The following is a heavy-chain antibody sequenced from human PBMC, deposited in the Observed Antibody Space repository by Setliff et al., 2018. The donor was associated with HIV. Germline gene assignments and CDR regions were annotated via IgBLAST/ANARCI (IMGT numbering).Heavy chain of an antibody. V-gene: IGHV4-34*01. D-gene: IGHD2-2*01. Sequence: SETLSLTCGVDDGSFSGYSWSWIRQSPGKGLEWIGEVSRGGSTTYNPSLTGRVSVSVDTSKSQFSLKLTNVTAADAAVYYCASRVLGYCRSTSCLNWFDPWGQGTLVTVSS. CDR2: VSRGGST. CDR3: ASRVLGYCRSTSCLNWFDP. J-gene: IGHJ5*02. CDR1: DGSFSGYS.